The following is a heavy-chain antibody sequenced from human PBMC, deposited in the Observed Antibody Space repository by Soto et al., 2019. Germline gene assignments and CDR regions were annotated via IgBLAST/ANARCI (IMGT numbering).Heavy chain of an antibody. CDR3: ARRGGVLVPAAMNYYYYGMDV. J-gene: IGHJ6*02. CDR1: GGTFSSYA. CDR2: IIPIFGTA. D-gene: IGHD2-2*01. Sequence: SVKVSCKASGGTFSSYAISWMRQAPGQGLEWMGGIIPIFGTANYAQKFQGRVTITADESTSTAYMELSSLRSEDTAVYYCARRGGVLVPAAMNYYYYGMDVWG. V-gene: IGHV1-69*13.